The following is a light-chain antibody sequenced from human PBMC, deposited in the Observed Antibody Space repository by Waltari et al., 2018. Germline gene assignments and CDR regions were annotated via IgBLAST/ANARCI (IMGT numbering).Light chain of an antibody. J-gene: IGLJ1*01. CDR1: SSDVGSSTL. CDR2: EVP. Sequence: QSALTQPASVSGSPGQSITISCTGSSSDVGSSTLVSWYLHHPGKAPKLIIYEVPKRPSGVSNRFSGSKSGNTASLTISGLQAEDEADYYCYSYAGGRVFGTGTKVTVL. CDR3: YSYAGGRV. V-gene: IGLV2-23*02.